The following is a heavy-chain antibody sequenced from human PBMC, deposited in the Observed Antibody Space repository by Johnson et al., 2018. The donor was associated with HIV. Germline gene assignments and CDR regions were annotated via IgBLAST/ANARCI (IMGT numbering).Heavy chain of an antibody. D-gene: IGHD3-22*01. J-gene: IGHJ3*02. V-gene: IGHV3-30*02. CDR1: GFTFSSYG. Sequence: QVQLVESGGGVVQPGGSLRLSCAASGFTFSSYGMHWVRQAPGKGLEWVAFIRYDGSNKYYADSVKGRFIISRDNSKNTLSLHMNSLRAEDTAVFYCARTPRPYYYDSSDGAFDIWGQGTMVTVSS. CDR3: ARTPRPYYYDSSDGAFDI. CDR2: IRYDGSNK.